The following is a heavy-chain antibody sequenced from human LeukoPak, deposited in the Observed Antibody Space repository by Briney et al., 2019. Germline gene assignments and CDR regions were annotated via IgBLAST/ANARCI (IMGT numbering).Heavy chain of an antibody. CDR1: GYTFTGHY. J-gene: IGHJ6*03. D-gene: IGHD4-17*01. Sequence: VASVKVSCKASGYTFTGHYMHWVRQAPGQGLEWMGWINPNSGGTNYAQKFQGRVTMTRDTSISTAYMELSRLRSDDTAVYYCASMTTVTTQDYYYYMDVWGKGTTVTVSS. CDR2: INPNSGGT. V-gene: IGHV1-2*02. CDR3: ASMTTVTTQDYYYYMDV.